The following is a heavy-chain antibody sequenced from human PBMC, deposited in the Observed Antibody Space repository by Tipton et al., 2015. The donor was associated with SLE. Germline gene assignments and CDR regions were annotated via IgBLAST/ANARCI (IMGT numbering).Heavy chain of an antibody. D-gene: IGHD3-22*01. Sequence: LRLSCAVYGAAFSGYSWTWIRQPPGKGLEWIGEVDDSGNTNYNPSLKSRVTMSLDWSKKHFSLTLSSVTAADTAVYYCARLSTDYADRSGYGYFDHWGQGTLVTVSS. CDR2: VDDSGNT. V-gene: IGHV4-34*01. J-gene: IGHJ4*02. CDR1: GAAFSGYS. CDR3: ARLSTDYADRSGYGYFDH.